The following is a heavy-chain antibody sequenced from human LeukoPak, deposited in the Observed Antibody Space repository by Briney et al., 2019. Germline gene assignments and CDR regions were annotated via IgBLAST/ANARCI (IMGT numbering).Heavy chain of an antibody. CDR1: AFNFNVYG. Sequence: GGSLRLSRAASAFNFNVYGMHWVRQAPGKGLEWVAFIRYDGINEFYAGSVKGRFTISRDNSKNTVYLQMNSLRPEDTAVYYCAKRRGSYSDTPVGSIGSWGQGTQVTVS. J-gene: IGHJ4*02. CDR3: AKRRGSYSDTPVGSIGS. V-gene: IGHV3-30*02. CDR2: IRYDGINE. D-gene: IGHD4-17*01.